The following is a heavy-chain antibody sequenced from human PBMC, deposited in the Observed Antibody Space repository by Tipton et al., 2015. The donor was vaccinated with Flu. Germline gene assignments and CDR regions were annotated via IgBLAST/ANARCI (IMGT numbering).Heavy chain of an antibody. D-gene: IGHD1-1*01. CDR2: IYNTGLT. Sequence: TLSLTCTVSGASVNIENSYWVWIRKSLGRDLEWIGTIYNTGLTNYNPSLKSRVTVSLDMSKNQFSLNVSLVTAADTATYFCARGNWNSNYDNWFDPWGQGTPVTVSS. CDR1: GASVNIENSY. V-gene: IGHV4-39*07. J-gene: IGHJ5*02. CDR3: ARGNWNSNYDNWFDP.